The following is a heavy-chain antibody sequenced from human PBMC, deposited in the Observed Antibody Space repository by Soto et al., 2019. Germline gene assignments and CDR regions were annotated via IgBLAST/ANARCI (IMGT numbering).Heavy chain of an antibody. D-gene: IGHD2-15*01. J-gene: IGHJ4*02. CDR2: IHWNDDN. Sequence: QITLEETGPTLVKPTQTLTLTCTFSGFSLATGRVGVGWSRQPPGKALEWLAVIHWNDDNHYSPSLKSRLTITKDTSKNQVVLTLTNMDPVDTATYYCTHRLVGSGQGYWGQGTLVTVSS. CDR1: GFSLATGRVG. CDR3: THRLVGSGQGY. V-gene: IGHV2-5*01.